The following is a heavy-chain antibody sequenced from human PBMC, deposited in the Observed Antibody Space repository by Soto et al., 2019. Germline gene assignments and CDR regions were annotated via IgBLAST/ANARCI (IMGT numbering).Heavy chain of an antibody. J-gene: IGHJ6*02. CDR1: GGSIGSYY. V-gene: IGHV4-4*07. CDR3: ARGAVAGADYGTDV. Sequence: SETLSLTCTVSGGSIGSYYWSWIRQPAGKGLEWIGRIYTSGGTNYNPSLKSRLTMSVDTSKKKISLKVNSVTAADTAVYYCARGAVAGADYGTDVWGRGTTVTVSS. CDR2: IYTSGGT. D-gene: IGHD6-13*01.